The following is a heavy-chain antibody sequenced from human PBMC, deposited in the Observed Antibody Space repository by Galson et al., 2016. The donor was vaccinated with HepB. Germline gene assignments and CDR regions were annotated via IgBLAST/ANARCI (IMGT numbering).Heavy chain of an antibody. D-gene: IGHD5-12*01. CDR2: VYYNGGT. CDR3: ARGGVATPPAYYGF. J-gene: IGHJ4*02. V-gene: IGHV4-61*01. Sequence: ETLSLTCTISGQSLSGGPGAPHYWTWIRQSPAKGLEWIGQVYYNGGTHYNPSLKGRATISGDICKNQFSLKLTSVTPDDTAIYYCARGGVATPPAYYGFWGLGTRVIVSS. CDR1: GQSLSGGPGAPHY.